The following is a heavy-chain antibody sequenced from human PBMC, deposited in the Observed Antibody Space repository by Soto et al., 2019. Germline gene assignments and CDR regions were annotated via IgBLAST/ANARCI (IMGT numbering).Heavy chain of an antibody. Sequence: QVQLVQSGAEVKNPGASVKVSCKVSGYTLTKLSMHWVRQAPGKGLEWMGGFDPEDGETIYAQTFQGRVTMTEDTSTDTAYMELSSLRSEDTAVYYCATHRRISGYDYSPPSYYYYYGMDVWGQGTTVTVSS. V-gene: IGHV1-24*01. CDR1: GYTLTKLS. CDR2: FDPEDGET. CDR3: ATHRRISGYDYSPPSYYYYYGMDV. D-gene: IGHD5-12*01. J-gene: IGHJ6*02.